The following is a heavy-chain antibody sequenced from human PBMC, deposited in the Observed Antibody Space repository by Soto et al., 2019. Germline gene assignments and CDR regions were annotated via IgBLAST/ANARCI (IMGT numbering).Heavy chain of an antibody. CDR1: GFTFSSYG. CDR2: ISYDGSNK. D-gene: IGHD5-12*01. J-gene: IGHJ4*02. Sequence: GGSLRLSCAASGFTFSSYGMHWVRQAPGKGLEWVAVISYDGSNKYYADSVKGRFTISRDNSKNTLYLQMNSLRAEDTAVYYCAKEYSGYDGGWFDYWGQGTLVTVSS. CDR3: AKEYSGYDGGWFDY. V-gene: IGHV3-30*18.